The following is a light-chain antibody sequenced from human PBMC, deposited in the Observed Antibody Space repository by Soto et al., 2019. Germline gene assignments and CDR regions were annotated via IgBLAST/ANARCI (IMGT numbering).Light chain of an antibody. CDR1: QSISSW. V-gene: IGKV1-5*01. CDR3: QQYNSYSFLT. J-gene: IGKJ4*01. Sequence: DIQMTQSPSTLSASVGDRVTITCRASQSISSWLAWYQQKPGKAPKLLIYDASSLESGVPSRFSGSGSGTEFTLTISSLQPDDFATYYCQQYNSYSFLTFGGGT. CDR2: DAS.